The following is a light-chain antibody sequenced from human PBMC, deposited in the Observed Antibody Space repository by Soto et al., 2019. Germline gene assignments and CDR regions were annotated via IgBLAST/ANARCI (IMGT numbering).Light chain of an antibody. J-gene: IGKJ3*01. Sequence: IVLTQSPGTVSLSPGERATLSCRASQSVDSNYLAWYQQRHGQAPRLLIYGATTRAAGVPDRFSDSGSGADFTLTISGLEPEDFAVYICQVYGRPSLLTFGPGTKVDF. CDR3: QVYGRPSLLT. V-gene: IGKV3-20*01. CDR2: GAT. CDR1: QSVDSNY.